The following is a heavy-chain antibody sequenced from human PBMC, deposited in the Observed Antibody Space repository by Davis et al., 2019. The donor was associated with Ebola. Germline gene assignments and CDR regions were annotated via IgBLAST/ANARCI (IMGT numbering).Heavy chain of an antibody. V-gene: IGHV3-9*01. D-gene: IGHD6-19*01. CDR3: AKDISSGPLPLYGMDV. Sequence: PGGSLRLSCAASGFTFSTYAISWVRQAPGKGLEWVSGISWNSGSIGYADSVKGRFTISRDNAKNSLDLQMNSLRAEDTALYYCAKDISSGPLPLYGMDVWGQGTTVTVSS. CDR1: GFTFSTYA. J-gene: IGHJ6*02. CDR2: ISWNSGSI.